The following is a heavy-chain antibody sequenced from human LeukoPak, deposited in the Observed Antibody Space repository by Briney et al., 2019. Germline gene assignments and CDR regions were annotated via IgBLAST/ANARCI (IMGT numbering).Heavy chain of an antibody. V-gene: IGHV3-23*01. Sequence: GSLRLSCAGSGFSFSSSAMSWVRQTPGKGLEWVSSITGNGATTYYSDSVKGRFTISRDNSRNTLPLQMSSLRVEDTAVYYCAKERRRVDTAMVRSYYFENWGQGTLVTVSS. J-gene: IGHJ4*02. CDR2: ITGNGATT. CDR1: GFSFSSSA. CDR3: AKERRRVDTAMVRSYYFEN. D-gene: IGHD5-18*01.